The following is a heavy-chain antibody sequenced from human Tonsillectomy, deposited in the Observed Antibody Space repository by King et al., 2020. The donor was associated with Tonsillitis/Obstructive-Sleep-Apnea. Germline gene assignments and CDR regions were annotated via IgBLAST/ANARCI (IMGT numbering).Heavy chain of an antibody. CDR3: ASSLNTVTTFYFDY. D-gene: IGHD4-17*01. CDR1: GFSVSTNY. J-gene: IGHJ4*02. V-gene: IGHV3-66*01. Sequence: VQLVESGGGLVQPGGSLRLSCAASGFSVSTNYISWVRQAPGKGLEWVSVIYGGGSTFYADSVKGRFTISRDNSKNTLYLQMNILRAEDTAVYYCASSLNTVTTFYFDYWGQGTLVTVSS. CDR2: IYGGGST.